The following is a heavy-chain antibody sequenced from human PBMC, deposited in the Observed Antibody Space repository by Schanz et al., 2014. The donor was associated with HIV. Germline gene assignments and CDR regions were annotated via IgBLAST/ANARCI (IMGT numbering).Heavy chain of an antibody. V-gene: IGHV3-23*04. Sequence: VQLVESGGGVVQPGRSLRLSCAASGFTFSSYGMSWVRQAPGEGLEWVSGISEFGGSAWYADSVKGRFTISRDNSKNTLYLQMNSLRAEDTAVYYCALSRPSGYGGSWYFDLWGRGTLVAVSS. D-gene: IGHD2-15*01. CDR1: GFTFSSYG. CDR2: ISEFGGSA. J-gene: IGHJ2*01. CDR3: ALSRPSGYGGSWYFDL.